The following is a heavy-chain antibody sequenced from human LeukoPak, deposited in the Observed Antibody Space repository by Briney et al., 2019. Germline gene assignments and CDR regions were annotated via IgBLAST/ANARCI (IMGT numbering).Heavy chain of an antibody. Sequence: PGGSLRLSCTASGFTFSSYWMHWVRQAPGKGLEWVAVIWYDGSNKYYADSVKGRFTISRDNSKNTLYLQMNSLRAEDTAVYYCAKDKRVIWSGYDFDYWGQGTLVTVSS. V-gene: IGHV3-33*06. D-gene: IGHD5-12*01. CDR3: AKDKRVIWSGYDFDY. CDR2: IWYDGSNK. CDR1: GFTFSSYW. J-gene: IGHJ4*02.